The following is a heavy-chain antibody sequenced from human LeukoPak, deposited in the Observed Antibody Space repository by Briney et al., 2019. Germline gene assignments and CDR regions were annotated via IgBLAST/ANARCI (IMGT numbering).Heavy chain of an antibody. J-gene: IGHJ4*02. CDR2: MNPNSGNT. D-gene: IGHD6-13*01. CDR3: ASSRQSSIAAAGTVDY. CDR1: GYTFTSYD. Sequence: ASVKDSCKASGYTFTSYDINWVRQATGQGLEWMGWMNPNSGNTGYAQKFQGRVTMTRNTSISTAYMELSSLRSEDTAVYYCASSRQSSIAAAGTVDYWGQGTLVTVSS. V-gene: IGHV1-8*01.